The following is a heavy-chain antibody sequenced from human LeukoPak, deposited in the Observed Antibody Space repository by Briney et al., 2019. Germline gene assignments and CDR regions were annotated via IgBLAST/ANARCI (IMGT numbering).Heavy chain of an antibody. J-gene: IGHJ4*02. CDR2: INHSGST. V-gene: IGHV4-34*01. CDR3: ARHRYTYSSGCDY. CDR1: GGSFSGYY. Sequence: PSETLSLTCAVYGGSFSGYYWSWIRQPPGKGLEWIGEINHSGSTNYNPSLKSRVTISVDTSKNQFSLKLSSVTAADTAVYYCARHRYTYSSGCDYWGQGTLVTVSS. D-gene: IGHD6-19*01.